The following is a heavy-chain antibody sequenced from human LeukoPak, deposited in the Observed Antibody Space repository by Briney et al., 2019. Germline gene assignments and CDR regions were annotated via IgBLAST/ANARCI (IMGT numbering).Heavy chain of an antibody. V-gene: IGHV4-31*11. Sequence: PSETLSLTCAVYGGSFSGYYWSWIRQHPGKGLEWIGYIYYSGSTYYNPSLKSRVTISVDTSKNQFSLKLSSVTAADTAVYYCARESTVTGGGWFDPWGQGTLVTVSS. CDR3: ARESTVTGGGWFDP. CDR2: IYYSGST. J-gene: IGHJ5*02. D-gene: IGHD4-17*01. CDR1: GGSFSGYY.